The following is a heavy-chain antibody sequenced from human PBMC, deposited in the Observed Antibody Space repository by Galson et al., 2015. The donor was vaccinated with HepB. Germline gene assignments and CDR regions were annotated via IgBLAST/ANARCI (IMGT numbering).Heavy chain of an antibody. J-gene: IGHJ3*02. V-gene: IGHV3-73*01. CDR1: GFTFSGSA. CDR3: ARVATYYYDLVGRAFDI. Sequence: SLRLSCAASGFTFSGSAMHWVRQASGKGLEWVGRIRSKANSYATAYAASVKGRFTISRDDSENTAFLQMNSLKTGDTAVYYCARVATYYYDLVGRAFDIWGQGTMVTVSS. D-gene: IGHD3-22*01. CDR2: IRSKANSYAT.